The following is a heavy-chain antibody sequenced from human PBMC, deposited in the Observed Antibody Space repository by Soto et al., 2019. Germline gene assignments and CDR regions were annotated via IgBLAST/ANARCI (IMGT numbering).Heavy chain of an antibody. CDR3: ARGDTLGYYDIFVFDY. CDR2: IYYSGST. V-gene: IGHV4-31*03. D-gene: IGHD3-9*01. J-gene: IGHJ4*02. CDR1: GGSISSGGYY. Sequence: SETLSLTCTVSGGSISSGGYYWSWIRQHPGKGLEWIGYIYYSGSTYYNPSLKSRVTISVDTSKNQFSLKLSSVTAADTAVYYCARGDTLGYYDIFVFDYWGQGTLVTVSS.